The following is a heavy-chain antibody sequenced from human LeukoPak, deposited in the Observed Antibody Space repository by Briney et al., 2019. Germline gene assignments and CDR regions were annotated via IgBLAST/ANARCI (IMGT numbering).Heavy chain of an antibody. J-gene: IGHJ6*02. CDR1: GFTFDDYA. V-gene: IGHV3-9*01. D-gene: IGHD6-19*01. Sequence: PGGSLRLFCAASGFTFDDYAMHWVRQAPGKGLEWVSGISWNSGSIGYADSVKGRFTISRDNAKNSLYLQMNSLRAEDTALYYCAKDNRAVAGSGRPYYYGMDVWGQGTTVTVSS. CDR2: ISWNSGSI. CDR3: AKDNRAVAGSGRPYYYGMDV.